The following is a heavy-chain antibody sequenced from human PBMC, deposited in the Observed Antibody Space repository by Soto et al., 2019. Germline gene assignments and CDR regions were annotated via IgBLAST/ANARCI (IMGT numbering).Heavy chain of an antibody. J-gene: IGHJ4*02. CDR3: ARDYDSSSLLGY. V-gene: IGHV3-33*01. CDR2: IWYDGSNK. D-gene: IGHD3-22*01. CDR1: GFTFSSYG. Sequence: QVQLVESGGGVVQPGRSLRLSCAASGFTFSSYGMHWVRQAPGKGLEWVAVIWYDGSNKYYADSVKGRFTISRDNSKNTLYLQMNSLRAEDTAVYYCARDYDSSSLLGYWGQGTLVTVSS.